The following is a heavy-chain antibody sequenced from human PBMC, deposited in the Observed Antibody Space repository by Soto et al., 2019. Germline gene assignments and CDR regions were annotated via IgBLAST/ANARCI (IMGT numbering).Heavy chain of an antibody. CDR3: ARAPYYYDSSGYYPDY. CDR1: GYTFTSYY. CDR2: INPSGGST. J-gene: IGHJ4*02. D-gene: IGHD3-22*01. V-gene: IGHV1-46*01. Sequence: ASVKVSCKASGYTFTSYYMHWARQAPGQGLEWMGIINPSGGSTSYAQKFQGRVTMTRDTSTSTVYMELSSLRSEDTAVYYCARAPYYYDSSGYYPDYWGQGTLVTVSS.